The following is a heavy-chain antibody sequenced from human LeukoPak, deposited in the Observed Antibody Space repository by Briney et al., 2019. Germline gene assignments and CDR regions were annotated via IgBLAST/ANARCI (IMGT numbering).Heavy chain of an antibody. CDR1: GYTFTTY. V-gene: IGHV1-46*01. CDR2: IDPSGGST. J-gene: IGHJ4*02. Sequence: ASVKVSCKASGYTFTTYMHWVRQAPGQGLEWMGIIDPSGGSTRYAQKFQGRVTMTGDMSTSTVYMELSSLRSEDTAVYYCARYGSGWPIGSSGVFDYWGQGTLVTVSS. CDR3: ARYGSGWPIGSSGVFDY. D-gene: IGHD6-19*01.